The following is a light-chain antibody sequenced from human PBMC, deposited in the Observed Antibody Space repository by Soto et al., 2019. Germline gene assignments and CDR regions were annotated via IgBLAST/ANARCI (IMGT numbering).Light chain of an antibody. J-gene: IGLJ3*02. CDR1: STDVGAYNY. Sequence: QSALTQPPSASGSPGQSVTISCTGTSTDVGAYNYASWYQQHPGKAPKLMIYEVTKRPSGVPDRFSGSKSGNTASLTVSGLQTEDEADYYCGSHAGNSNLVFGGGTKLTVL. V-gene: IGLV2-8*01. CDR2: EVT. CDR3: GSHAGNSNLV.